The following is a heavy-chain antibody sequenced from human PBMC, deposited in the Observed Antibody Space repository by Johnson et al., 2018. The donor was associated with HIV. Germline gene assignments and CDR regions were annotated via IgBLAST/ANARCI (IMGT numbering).Heavy chain of an antibody. Sequence: EVQLVESGGALVQPGGSLRLSCVASGFTFSSFWLSWVRQAPGRGLAWVANINLDGSETYYVDSVKGRFTISRDNVKNSVYLHMNSLGAEDTAVYYCASGVYSSSWSWDGAFDIWGQGTMVTVSS. CDR1: GFTFSSFW. V-gene: IGHV3-7*01. J-gene: IGHJ3*02. CDR3: ASGVYSSSWSWDGAFDI. CDR2: INLDGSET. D-gene: IGHD6-13*01.